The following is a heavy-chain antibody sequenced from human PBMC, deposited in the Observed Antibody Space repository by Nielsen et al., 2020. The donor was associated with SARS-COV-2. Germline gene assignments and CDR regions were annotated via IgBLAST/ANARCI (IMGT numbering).Heavy chain of an antibody. CDR2: MWYHGGDE. D-gene: IGHD3/OR15-3a*01. CDR1: GFTLSSHG. CDR3: ARDLTFGAYWFDP. Sequence: GESLKISCEASGFTLSSHGMHWVRQPPGKGLEWVAHMWYHGGDENYADSVRGRFTISRDLSKNTVYLQMSSLRVEATAVYYCARDLTFGAYWFDPWSQGTLVTVSS. V-gene: IGHV3-33*01. J-gene: IGHJ5*02.